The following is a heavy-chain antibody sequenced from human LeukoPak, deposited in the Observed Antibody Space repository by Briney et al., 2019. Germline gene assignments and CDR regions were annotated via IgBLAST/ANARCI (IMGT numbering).Heavy chain of an antibody. V-gene: IGHV3-7*01. CDR1: GFTFSSYW. CDR3: AKDPTGVGYSYGSHFDY. Sequence: PGGSLRLSCAASGFTFSSYWMSWVRQAPGKGLEWVANIKQDGSEKYYADSVKGRFTISRDNSKNTLYLQMNSLRAEDTAVYYCAKDPTGVGYSYGSHFDYWGQGTLVTVSS. J-gene: IGHJ4*02. CDR2: IKQDGSEK. D-gene: IGHD5-18*01.